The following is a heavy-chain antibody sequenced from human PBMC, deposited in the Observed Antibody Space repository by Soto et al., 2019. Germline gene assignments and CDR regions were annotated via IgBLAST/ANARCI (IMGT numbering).Heavy chain of an antibody. CDR1: GGSVSSGSYY. CDR2: IYYSGTI. Sequence: SETLSLTCTVSGGSVSSGSYYWSWIRQPPGKGLEWIGYIYYSGTINYNPSLKSRITMSMDTSKNQISLHLRSVTAADTAIYYCARDRGEYTSSWFWYFSHWGHGTLVTVSS. J-gene: IGHJ2*01. V-gene: IGHV4-61*01. D-gene: IGHD6-13*01. CDR3: ARDRGEYTSSWFWYFSH.